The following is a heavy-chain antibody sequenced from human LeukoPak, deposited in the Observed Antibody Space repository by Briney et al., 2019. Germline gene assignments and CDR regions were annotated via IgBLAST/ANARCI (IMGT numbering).Heavy chain of an antibody. V-gene: IGHV3-11*01. J-gene: IGHJ4*02. CDR1: GSTFSDYY. CDR2: ISSSGSTI. D-gene: IGHD5-12*01. Sequence: PGGSLRLSCAASGSTFSDYYMSWIRQAPGKGLEWLSYISSSGSTIYYADSVKGRFTISRDNAKNSLYLQMNSLRAEDTAVYYCARAQRGYSGYDPGDYFDYWGQGTLVTVSS. CDR3: ARAQRGYSGYDPGDYFDY.